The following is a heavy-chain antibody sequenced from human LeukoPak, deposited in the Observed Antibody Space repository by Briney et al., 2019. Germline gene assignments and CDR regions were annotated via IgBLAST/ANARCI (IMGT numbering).Heavy chain of an antibody. D-gene: IGHD5-24*01. V-gene: IGHV4-39*07. CDR2: IYHTGRS. CDR1: GVSITTTDHF. CDR3: ARDWSGDVEPPPGYFQH. J-gene: IGHJ1*01. Sequence: SETLSLTCIVSGVSITTTDHFWGWIRQPPGKGLEWMGNIYHTGRSYYNPSLKSRVTISVDTSKNQFSLKLSSVTAADTAVYYCARDWSGDVEPPPGYFQHWGQGTLVTVSS.